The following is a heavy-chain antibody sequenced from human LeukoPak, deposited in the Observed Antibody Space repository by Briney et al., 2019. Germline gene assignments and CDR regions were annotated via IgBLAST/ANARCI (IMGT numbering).Heavy chain of an antibody. CDR3: ARDIAGIVGATGAFDI. Sequence: SETLSLTCTVSGGSISSYYWSWIRQPPGKGLEWIGYIYYSGSTNYNPSLKSRVTISVDTSKNQFSLKLSSVTAADTAVYCCARDIAGIVGATGAFDIWGQGTMVTVSS. D-gene: IGHD1-26*01. CDR2: IYYSGST. CDR1: GGSISSYY. V-gene: IGHV4-59*01. J-gene: IGHJ3*02.